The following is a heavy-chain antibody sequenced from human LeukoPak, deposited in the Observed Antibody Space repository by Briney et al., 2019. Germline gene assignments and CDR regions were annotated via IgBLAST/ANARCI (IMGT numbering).Heavy chain of an antibody. V-gene: IGHV4-59*12. Sequence: SETLSLTCTVSGGSISSYYWSWIRQPPGKGLEWIGYIYYSGSTNYNPSLKSRVTISVHTSKNQFSLKLSSVTAADTAVYYCARKTIAGADDYWGQGTLVTVSS. D-gene: IGHD6-13*01. J-gene: IGHJ4*02. CDR2: IYYSGST. CDR1: GGSISSYY. CDR3: ARKTIAGADDY.